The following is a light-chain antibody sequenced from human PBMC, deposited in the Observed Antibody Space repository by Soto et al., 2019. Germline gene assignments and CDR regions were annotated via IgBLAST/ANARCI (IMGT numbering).Light chain of an antibody. CDR3: RSYDSSLSGVV. J-gene: IGLJ2*01. CDR2: GNS. Sequence: QSVLTQPPSVSGAPGQRVTISCTGSSSNIGAGYDVHWYQQLPGTAPKLLIYGNSNRPSGVPDRFSGSKSGTSASLAITGRQEEDEDAYYCRSYDSSLSGVVFGGGTKLTVL. CDR1: SSNIGAGYD. V-gene: IGLV1-40*01.